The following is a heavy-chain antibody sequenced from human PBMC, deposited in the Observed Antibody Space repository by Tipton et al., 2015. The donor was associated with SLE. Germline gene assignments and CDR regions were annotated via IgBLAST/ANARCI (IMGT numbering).Heavy chain of an antibody. V-gene: IGHV4-39*01. D-gene: IGHD3-10*01. Sequence: TLSLTCNVSGGSISSRSYFWGWIRQPPGKGLEWIGSIYYSGSTYYNASLESRVTISVDTSKNQFSLNLNTVTAADTAVYYCARHGITLVRGDPAWYLDLWGRGTLVTVAP. CDR1: GGSISSRSYF. J-gene: IGHJ2*01. CDR3: ARHGITLVRGDPAWYLDL. CDR2: IYYSGST.